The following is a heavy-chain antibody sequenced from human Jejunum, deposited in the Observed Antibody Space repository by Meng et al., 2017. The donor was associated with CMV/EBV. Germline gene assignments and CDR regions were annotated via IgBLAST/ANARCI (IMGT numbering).Heavy chain of an antibody. V-gene: IGHV3-74*03. CDR2: INSAGSIT. Sequence: GQLGESGGGLVQPGGSLRLSCAASGFTFRTYWMHWVRQAPGKGLVWVSRINSAGSITTYADSVKGRFTISRDNAKDTLYLQINGLRADDTAIYFCARGMGDYWGQGSLVTVSS. J-gene: IGHJ4*02. D-gene: IGHD3-16*01. CDR1: GFTFRTYW. CDR3: ARGMGDY.